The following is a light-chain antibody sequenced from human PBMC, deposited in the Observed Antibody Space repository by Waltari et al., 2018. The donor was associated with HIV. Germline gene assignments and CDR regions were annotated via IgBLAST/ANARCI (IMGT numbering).Light chain of an antibody. CDR2: GKN. V-gene: IGLV1-44*01. CDR1: SSNTGSNT. J-gene: IGLJ2*01. Sequence: QSVLTQPPSKSGTPGQRVTISCSGGSSNTGSNTISWVQQLPGKAPTVLIYGKNLRPSGVPDRFAGSKSGTSASLAIGGLQSEDEADYYCASWDDSLNGPVFGGGTTLTVL. CDR3: ASWDDSLNGPV.